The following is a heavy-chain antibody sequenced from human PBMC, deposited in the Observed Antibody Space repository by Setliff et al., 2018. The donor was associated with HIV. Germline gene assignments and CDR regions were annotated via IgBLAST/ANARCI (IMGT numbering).Heavy chain of an antibody. CDR3: AKEHYERSGFSN. CDR1: GFTLSSFW. CDR2: IRDDGHYK. V-gene: IGHV3-30*02. Sequence: PGGSLRLSCAASGFTLSSFWMSWVRQAPGKGLEWVAFIRDDGHYKYYSEFAKGRFTISRDNSKNTLHLQMNSLRAEDTAVYYCAKEHYERSGFSNWGQGTLVTVSS. J-gene: IGHJ4*02. D-gene: IGHD3-22*01.